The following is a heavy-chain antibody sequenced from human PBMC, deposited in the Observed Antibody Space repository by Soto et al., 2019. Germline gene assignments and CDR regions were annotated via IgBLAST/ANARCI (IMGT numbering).Heavy chain of an antibody. CDR2: INHSGST. CDR1: GWSFRGYY. CDR3: ARGRTIGLTIFGVVIDSAPYYYYYGMDV. J-gene: IGHJ6*02. D-gene: IGHD3-3*01. V-gene: IGHV4-34*01. Sequence: SETLSLTCSVYGWSFRGYYWSWIRQPPGKGLEWIGEINHSGSTNYNPSLKSRVTISVDTSKNQFSLKLSSVTAADTAVYYCARGRTIGLTIFGVVIDSAPYYYYYGMDVWGQGTTVTVSS.